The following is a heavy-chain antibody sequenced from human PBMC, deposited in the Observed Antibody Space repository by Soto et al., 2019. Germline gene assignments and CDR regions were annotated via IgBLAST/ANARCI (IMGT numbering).Heavy chain of an antibody. CDR1: GGSISSYY. CDR2: IYYSGST. J-gene: IGHJ6*02. V-gene: IGHV4-59*08. Sequence: QVQLQESGPGLVKPSETLSLTCTVSGGSISSYYWSWIRQPPGKGLEWIGYIYYSGSTNYNPSLKSRVTISVDTSKNQFSLKLSSVTAADTAVYYCARHDLAPSPSMDVWGQGTTVTVSS. D-gene: IGHD3-3*01. CDR3: ARHDLAPSPSMDV.